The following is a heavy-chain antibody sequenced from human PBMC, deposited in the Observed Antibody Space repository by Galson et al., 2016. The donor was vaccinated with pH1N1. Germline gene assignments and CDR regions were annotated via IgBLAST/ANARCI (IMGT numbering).Heavy chain of an antibody. D-gene: IGHD4-23*01. J-gene: IGHJ4*01. Sequence: SVKVSCKASGYNFNIYYIHWVRQAPGQGLEWMGWIDPNSGVTSYAQKFQGRISVTRDTSISTAYMELSRLTSDDTAVYYCARILRTVVFDYWGHGTLVTVSS. CDR2: IDPNSGVT. CDR3: ARILRTVVFDY. V-gene: IGHV1-2*02. CDR1: GYNFNIYY.